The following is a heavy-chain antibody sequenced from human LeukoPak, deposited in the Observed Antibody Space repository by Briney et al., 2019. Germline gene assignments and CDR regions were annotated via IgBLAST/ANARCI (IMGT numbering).Heavy chain of an antibody. D-gene: IGHD1-1*01. J-gene: IGHJ4*02. CDR2: ISSRDRTT. CDR3: ARTSWNDVPYLDY. CDR1: GFTFSDYY. Sequence: GGSLRLSCAASGFTFSDYYMSWIRQAPGKGLEWVSYISSRDRTTYYADSVTGRFTISRDNAKNSLYLQMNSLRAEDTAVYYCARTSWNDVPYLDYWGQGTLVTVSS. V-gene: IGHV3-11*04.